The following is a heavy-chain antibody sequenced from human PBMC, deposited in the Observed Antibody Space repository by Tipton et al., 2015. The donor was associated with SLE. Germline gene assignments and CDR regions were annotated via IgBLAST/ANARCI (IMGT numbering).Heavy chain of an antibody. CDR3: AREEQSGSYYASYFDY. Sequence: SLRLSCVVSAFSIHWVRQAPGKGLEWVAFIRFDGSTKYYVDSVKGRFTISRDNSKNTVYLQMDSLRAEDTAVYYCAREEQSGSYYASYFDYWGQGTLVTVSS. CDR2: IRFDGSTK. D-gene: IGHD1-26*01. CDR1: AFS. V-gene: IGHV3-30*02. J-gene: IGHJ4*02.